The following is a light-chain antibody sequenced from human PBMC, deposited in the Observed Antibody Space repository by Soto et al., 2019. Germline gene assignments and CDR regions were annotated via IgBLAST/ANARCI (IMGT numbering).Light chain of an antibody. CDR1: SSNIGSNY. CDR3: AAWDASLRGRV. V-gene: IGLV1-47*01. CDR2: RND. Sequence: QSVLTQPPSASGTPGQRVTISCSGSSSNIGSNYVYWYQQFPGTAPKLLISRNDQRPSGVPDRFSGAKSGTSASLAISGRRSEDEADYYCAAWDASLRGRVFGTGTKLTVL. J-gene: IGLJ1*01.